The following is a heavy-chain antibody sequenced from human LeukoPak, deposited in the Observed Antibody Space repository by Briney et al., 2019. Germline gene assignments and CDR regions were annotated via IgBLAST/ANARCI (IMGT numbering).Heavy chain of an antibody. J-gene: IGHJ4*02. V-gene: IGHV3-23*01. D-gene: IGHD3-3*01. CDR2: ICASGGCT. CDR1: GFTFRNYG. Sequence: PGGSLRLSCAASGFTFRNYGMTWVRQAAGEGLEWVSAICASGGCTYYADSVKGRFTISRDNSKNTLYLQMNSLRAEDTAVYYCAREHLTIFGVVIYYFDYWGQGTLVTVSS. CDR3: AREHLTIFGVVIYYFDY.